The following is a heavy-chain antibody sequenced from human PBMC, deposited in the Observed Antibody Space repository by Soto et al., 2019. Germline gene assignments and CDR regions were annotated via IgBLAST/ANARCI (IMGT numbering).Heavy chain of an antibody. J-gene: IGHJ4*02. V-gene: IGHV4-59*08. Sequence: QVQLQESGPGLVKPSEPLSLTCTVSGGSISTYYWSWIRQPPGKGLEWIGYIHYSGSTKYNPSLKSRVTISADTSKNQFSLKLSSVTAADAAVYYCARGHYDFWSGYFATIDYWGQGTLVTVAA. D-gene: IGHD3-3*01. CDR2: IHYSGST. CDR1: GGSISTYY. CDR3: ARGHYDFWSGYFATIDY.